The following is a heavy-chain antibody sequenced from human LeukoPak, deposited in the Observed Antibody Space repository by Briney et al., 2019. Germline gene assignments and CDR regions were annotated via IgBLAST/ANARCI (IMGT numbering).Heavy chain of an antibody. CDR3: ARDKYPYGGNSYYFDY. V-gene: IGHV3-30*03. CDR1: GFTFSSYG. J-gene: IGHJ4*02. Sequence: PGRSLRLSCAASGFTFSSYGMHWVRQAPGKGLEWVAVISYDGSNKYYADSVKGRFTISRDNSKNTLYLQMNSLRAEDTAVYYCARDKYPYGGNSYYFDYWGQGTLVTVSS. CDR2: ISYDGSNK. D-gene: IGHD4-23*01.